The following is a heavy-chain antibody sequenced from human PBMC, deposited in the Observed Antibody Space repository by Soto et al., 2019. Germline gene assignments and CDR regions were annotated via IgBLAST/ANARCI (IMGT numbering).Heavy chain of an antibody. CDR1: GGSFSGYY. CDR3: ASAGSYYDYVWGSYSYPNFDY. D-gene: IGHD3-16*02. CDR2: INHSGST. V-gene: IGHV4-34*01. Sequence: SETLCLTCAVYGGSFSGYYLSWIRQPPGKGLEWLGEINHSGSTNYNPTLKSRVTISVGTTKNKFFLKQISVPPADTAVYYCASAGSYYDYVWGSYSYPNFDYWGQGTLVTVSS. J-gene: IGHJ4*02.